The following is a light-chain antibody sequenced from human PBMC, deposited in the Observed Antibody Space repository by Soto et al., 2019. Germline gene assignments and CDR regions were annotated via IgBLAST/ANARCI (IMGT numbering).Light chain of an antibody. J-gene: IGKJ3*01. CDR3: QHYGSSFT. V-gene: IGKV3-20*01. CDR1: QSVSSNY. CDR2: GAS. Sequence: EIALTQSPGTLSLSPGERATLYCRASQSVSSNYLDCYQQKRGQAPRLLIYGASSRATGLPDRFSGSGSGTDFTLTISRLEPEDFAVYYCQHYGSSFTFGPGTKVDIK.